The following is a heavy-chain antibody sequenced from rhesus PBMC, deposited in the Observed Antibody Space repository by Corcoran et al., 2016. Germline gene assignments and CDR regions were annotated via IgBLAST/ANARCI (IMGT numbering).Heavy chain of an antibody. CDR1: GGSITGYY. V-gene: IGHV4-73*01. J-gene: IGHJ5-2*02. Sequence: QVKLQQWGEGLVKPSETLSLTCAVYGGSITGYYWSWIRQPPGKGLGWIGNIDGNSASTNYNPSLKNRVTISKDTSKNQFSLKLSSVTAADTAVYYCARDAYCSGTYCYLNSLDVWGRGVLVTVSS. CDR2: IDGNSAST. CDR3: ARDAYCSGTYCYLNSLDV. D-gene: IGHD2-27*01.